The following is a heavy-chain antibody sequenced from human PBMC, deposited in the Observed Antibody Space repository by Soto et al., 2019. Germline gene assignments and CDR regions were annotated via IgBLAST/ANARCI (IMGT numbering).Heavy chain of an antibody. D-gene: IGHD3-3*01. CDR2: IYWDDDK. Sequence: QITLNESGPTVVRPTETLTLTCRFSGFSLTTSGVGVGWIRQSPGKAPEWLALIYWDDDKRYSASLKSSLTITTDTSKNQVFLTVSDLDPKDTATYYCAHRVLRTVFGLVTTTAIYFDFWGQGTPVAVSS. CDR1: GFSLTTSGVG. J-gene: IGHJ4*02. V-gene: IGHV2-5*02. CDR3: AHRVLRTVFGLVTTTAIYFDF.